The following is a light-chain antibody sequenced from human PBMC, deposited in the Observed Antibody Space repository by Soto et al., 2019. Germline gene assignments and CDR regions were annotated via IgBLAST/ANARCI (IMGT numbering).Light chain of an antibody. CDR3: AAWDDRLSGWV. V-gene: IGLV1-47*01. Sequence: QSVLTQPPSASGTPGQRVTISCSGSSSNIGSNYVYWYQQLPGTAPKLPIYRNNQRPSGVPDRLSGSKSGTSASLAISGLRSEDEADYYCAAWDDRLSGWVFGGGTKLTVL. CDR2: RNN. CDR1: SSNIGSNY. J-gene: IGLJ3*02.